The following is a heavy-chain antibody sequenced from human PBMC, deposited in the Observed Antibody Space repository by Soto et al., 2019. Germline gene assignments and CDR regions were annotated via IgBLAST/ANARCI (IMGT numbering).Heavy chain of an antibody. CDR3: ARPGRTHSYYYYMDV. V-gene: IGHV4-39*01. CDR2: IYYSGST. J-gene: IGHJ6*03. Sequence: PSETLSLTCTVSGGSISSSSYYWGWIRQPPGKGLEWIGSIYYSGSTYYNPSLKSRVTISVDTSKNQFSLKLSSVTAADTAVYYCARPGRTHSYYYYMDVWGKGTTVTVSS. CDR1: GGSISSSSYY.